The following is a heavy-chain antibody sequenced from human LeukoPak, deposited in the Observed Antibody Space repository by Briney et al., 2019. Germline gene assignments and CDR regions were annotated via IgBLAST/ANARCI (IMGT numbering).Heavy chain of an antibody. J-gene: IGHJ6*02. CDR2: IYYSGST. CDR1: GGSISSGGYY. Sequence: SETLSLTCTVSGGSISSGGYYWSWIRQHPGKGLEWIGYIYYSGSTYYNPSLKSRVTTSVDTSKNQFSLKLSSVTAADTAVYYCARGQGIAAAGYYYYYGMDVWGQGTTVTVSS. V-gene: IGHV4-31*03. D-gene: IGHD6-13*01. CDR3: ARGQGIAAAGYYYYYGMDV.